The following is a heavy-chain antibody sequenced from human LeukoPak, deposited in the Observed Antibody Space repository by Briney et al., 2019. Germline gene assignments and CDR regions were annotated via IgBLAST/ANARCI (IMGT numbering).Heavy chain of an antibody. CDR1: GFTFSSYS. D-gene: IGHD2-2*01. V-gene: IGHV3-21*01. J-gene: IGHJ4*02. CDR3: ARERCSSTSCYAGGDFDY. CDR2: ISSSSSYI. Sequence: PGGSLRLSCAASGFTFSSYSMNWVRQAPGKGLEWVSSISSSSSYIYYADSVKGRFTISRDNAKNSLYLQMNSLRAEDTAVYYCARERCSSTSCYAGGDFDYWGQGTLVTVSS.